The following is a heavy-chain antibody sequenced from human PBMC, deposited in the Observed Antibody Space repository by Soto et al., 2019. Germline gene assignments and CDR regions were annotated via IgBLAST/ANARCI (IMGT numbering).Heavy chain of an antibody. J-gene: IGHJ4*02. CDR3: VRGGKYRQQETYFFDY. CDR1: GGSTTNSNYY. V-gene: IGHV4-39*01. D-gene: IGHD6-6*01. Sequence: QLQLQESGPGLVKPSETLSLRCSVSGGSTTNSNYYWGWIRQPPGRGLEWLGSIDYYGNTYYNPSVRSRVTVFIDTSKSQVSVELTSVTAADTAVYYCVRGGKYRQQETYFFDYWGQGALVTVSS. CDR2: IDYYGNT.